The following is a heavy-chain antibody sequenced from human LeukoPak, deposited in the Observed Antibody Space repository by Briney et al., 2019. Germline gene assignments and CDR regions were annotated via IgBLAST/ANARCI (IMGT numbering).Heavy chain of an antibody. D-gene: IGHD2-15*01. CDR1: GLAFSAYK. V-gene: IGHV3-74*01. J-gene: IGHJ4*02. CDR3: VVGGSPGY. Sequence: GGSLRLSCAASGLAFSAYKMHWVRQAPWKGLVWVSRISTDGYTTDYADFVQGRFTASRDNTKNTWSLEMNSLRAEDTAVYYCVVGGSPGYWGQGTLVTVSS. CDR2: ISTDGYTT.